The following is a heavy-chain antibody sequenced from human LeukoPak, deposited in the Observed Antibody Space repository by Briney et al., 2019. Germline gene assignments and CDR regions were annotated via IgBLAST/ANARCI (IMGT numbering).Heavy chain of an antibody. J-gene: IGHJ4*02. D-gene: IGHD2-21*01. V-gene: IGHV3-23*01. CDR1: GITLSNYG. CDR2: ISGSGGST. CDR3: AKRGVVIRVILVGFHREAYYFDS. Sequence: GGSLRLSCAVSGITLSNYGMTWVRQAPGKGLEWVAGISGSGGSTNYADSVKGRFTISRDSPKNTLFLQMNSLRAEDTAVYFCAKRGVVIRVILVGFHREAYYFDSWGQGALVTVSS.